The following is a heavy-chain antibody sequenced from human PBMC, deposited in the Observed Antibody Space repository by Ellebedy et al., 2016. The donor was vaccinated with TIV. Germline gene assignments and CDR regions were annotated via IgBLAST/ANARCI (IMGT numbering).Heavy chain of an antibody. V-gene: IGHV3-53*01. D-gene: IGHD3/OR15-3a*01. J-gene: IGHJ4*02. CDR1: GFTVRDTF. CDR2: ISANGGTT. CDR3: ARRSTDFAFDS. Sequence: PGGSLRLSCSVSGFTVRDTFMNWVRQAPGKGLEWVSIISANGGTTYYADSVKGRFTISRDNSKNTLFLQMSSLRAEDTAVYFCARRSTDFAFDSWGQGTLVTVSS.